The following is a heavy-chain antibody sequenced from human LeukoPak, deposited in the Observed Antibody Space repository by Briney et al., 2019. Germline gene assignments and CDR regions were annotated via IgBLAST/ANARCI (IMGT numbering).Heavy chain of an antibody. CDR3: ARAVSGRFDY. CDR1: GGSINNYY. J-gene: IGHJ4*02. D-gene: IGHD6-19*01. V-gene: IGHV4-59*08. CDR2: IYYSGST. Sequence: NPSETLSLTCTVSGGSINNYYWSWIRQPPGKGLEWIGYIYYSGSTNYTPSLNGRVTISVDTSKNQFSLRLSSVTAADTAIYYCARAVSGRFDYWGQGTLVTVSS.